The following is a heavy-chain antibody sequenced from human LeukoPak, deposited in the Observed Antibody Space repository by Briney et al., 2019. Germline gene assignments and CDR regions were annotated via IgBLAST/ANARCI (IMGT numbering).Heavy chain of an antibody. J-gene: IGHJ4*02. Sequence: GGSLRLSCAASGFHFSTYGMHWDRQAPGKGLEWVGVIWYDGSNKIYAESVKGRFTISRDNSKNTLYLQMNSLRAEDTAVYYCARDRSWGSQCYFDYWGPGTLVTVSS. V-gene: IGHV3-33*01. CDR3: ARDRSWGSQCYFDY. D-gene: IGHD7-27*01. CDR2: IWYDGSNK. CDR1: GFHFSTYG.